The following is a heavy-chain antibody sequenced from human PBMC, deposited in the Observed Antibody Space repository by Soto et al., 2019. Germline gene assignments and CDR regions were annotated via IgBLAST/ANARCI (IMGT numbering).Heavy chain of an antibody. CDR1: GFTFSSYS. CDR3: AREISRIVATRSYYYYYMDV. D-gene: IGHD5-12*01. CDR2: ISSSSSTI. V-gene: IGHV3-48*01. J-gene: IGHJ6*03. Sequence: GGSLRLSCAASGFTFSSYSMNWVRQAPGKGLEWVSYISSSSSTIYYADSVKGRFTISRDNAKNSLYLQMNSLRAEDTAVYYCAREISRIVATRSYYYYYMDVLGKGTTVTVSS.